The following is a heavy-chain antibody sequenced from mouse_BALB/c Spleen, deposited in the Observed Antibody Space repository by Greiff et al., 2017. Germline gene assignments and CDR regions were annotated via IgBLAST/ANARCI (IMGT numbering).Heavy chain of an antibody. J-gene: IGHJ3*01. V-gene: IGHV3-8*02. CDR1: GDSITSGY. CDR3: ARSPSTATSWFAY. Sequence: VQLQQSGPSLVKPSQTLSLTCSVTGDSITSGYWNWIRKFPGNKLEYMGYISYSGSTYYNPSLKSRISITRDTSKNQYYLQLNSVTTENTATYYCARSPSTATSWFAYWGQGTLVTVSA. D-gene: IGHD1-2*01. CDR2: ISYSGST.